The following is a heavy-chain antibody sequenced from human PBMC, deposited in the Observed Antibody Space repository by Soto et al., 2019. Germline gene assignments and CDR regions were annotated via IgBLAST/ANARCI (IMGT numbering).Heavy chain of an antibody. CDR2: IIPITGTV. J-gene: IGHJ2*01. D-gene: IGHD6-6*01. CDR1: GGTFSSYA. CDR3: AREYSSSAQYLYFDP. V-gene: IGHV1-69*01. Sequence: QVQLVQSGAEVKKPGSSVKVSCKVSGGTFSSYAIGWVRQAPGQGLEWMGGIIPITGTVNYVQKFQGRVTITADESTTKVYIELSSLRSKDTAVYYCAREYSSSAQYLYFDPLGRGPLVTVSS.